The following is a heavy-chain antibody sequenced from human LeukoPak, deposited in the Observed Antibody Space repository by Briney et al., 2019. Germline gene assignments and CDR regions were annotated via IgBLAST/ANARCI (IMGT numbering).Heavy chain of an antibody. V-gene: IGHV3-23*01. J-gene: IGHJ4*02. Sequence: TGGSLRLSCAASGFTFSSYAMSWVRQAPGKGLEWVSAISGSGGSTYYADSVKGRFTISRDNSKNTLYLQMNSLRAEDTAVYYCAKIKARLTLLNVGYFDYWGQGTLVTVSS. D-gene: IGHD1-1*01. CDR1: GFTFSSYA. CDR2: ISGSGGST. CDR3: AKIKARLTLLNVGYFDY.